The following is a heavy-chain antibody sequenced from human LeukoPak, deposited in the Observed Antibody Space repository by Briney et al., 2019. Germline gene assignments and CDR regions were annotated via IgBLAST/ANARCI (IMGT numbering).Heavy chain of an antibody. CDR3: ASPRSSWYYFDY. J-gene: IGHJ4*02. Sequence: SVKVSCKASGGTFSSYAISWVRQAPGQGLEWMGGIIPIFGTANYAQKFQGRVTITTDESTSTAYMELSSLRSEDTVVYYCASPRSSWYYFDYWGQGTLVTVSS. CDR2: IIPIFGTA. CDR1: GGTFSSYA. D-gene: IGHD6-13*01. V-gene: IGHV1-69*05.